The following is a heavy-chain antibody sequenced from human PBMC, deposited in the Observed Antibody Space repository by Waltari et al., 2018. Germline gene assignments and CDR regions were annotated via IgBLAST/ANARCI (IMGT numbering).Heavy chain of an antibody. Sequence: EVQLVQSGAEVKRPGESLRISCKGSGYSFTSYWISWVRQMPGKGLEWMGRIDPSDSYTNYSPSFQGHVTISADKSISTAYLQWSSLKASDTAMYYCARHPDLAAADGEEGYWGQGTLVTVSS. D-gene: IGHD6-13*01. CDR2: IDPSDSYT. J-gene: IGHJ4*02. V-gene: IGHV5-10-1*03. CDR3: ARHPDLAAADGEEGY. CDR1: GYSFTSYW.